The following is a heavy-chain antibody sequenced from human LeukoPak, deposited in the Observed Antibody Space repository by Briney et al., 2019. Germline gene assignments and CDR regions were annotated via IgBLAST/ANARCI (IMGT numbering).Heavy chain of an antibody. CDR1: GGSISSYY. CDR2: IYYSGST. V-gene: IGHV4-59*01. D-gene: IGHD3-9*01. J-gene: IGHJ4*02. Sequence: SETLSFTCTDSGGSISSYYWSWIRQPPGKGLEWIGNIYYSGSTNYNPSLKSRVTISVDTSKNQFSLKLSSVTAADTAVYYCVFQEQDVIRYFDWLLHFDYWGQGTLVTVSS. CDR3: VFQEQDVIRYFDWLLHFDY.